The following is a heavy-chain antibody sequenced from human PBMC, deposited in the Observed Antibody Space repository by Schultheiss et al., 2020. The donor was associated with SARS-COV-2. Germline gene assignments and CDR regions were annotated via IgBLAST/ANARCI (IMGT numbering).Heavy chain of an antibody. CDR1: GFTVSSNY. CDR3: ARDRYCSSTSCGTHAFDI. Sequence: GSLRLSCAASGFTVSSNYMSWVRQAPGKGLEWVSYISSSSSTIYYADSVKGRFTISRDNSKNTLYLQMNSLRAEDTAVYYCARDRYCSSTSCGTHAFDIWGQGTMVTVSS. J-gene: IGHJ3*02. D-gene: IGHD2-2*01. CDR2: ISSSSSTI. V-gene: IGHV3-48*01.